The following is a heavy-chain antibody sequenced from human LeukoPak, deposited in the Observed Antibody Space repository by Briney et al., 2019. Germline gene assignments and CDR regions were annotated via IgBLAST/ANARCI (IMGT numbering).Heavy chain of an antibody. D-gene: IGHD6-13*01. V-gene: IGHV3-23*01. CDR1: GFTFNSYA. Sequence: PGGSLRLSCAASGFTFNSYAMSWVRQAPGKGLEWVSAISGSGGSTYYADSVKGRFTISRDNSKNTQYLQMNSLRAEDTAVYYCAKDPSWSGYFDYWGQGTLVTVSS. CDR2: ISGSGGST. CDR3: AKDPSWSGYFDY. J-gene: IGHJ4*02.